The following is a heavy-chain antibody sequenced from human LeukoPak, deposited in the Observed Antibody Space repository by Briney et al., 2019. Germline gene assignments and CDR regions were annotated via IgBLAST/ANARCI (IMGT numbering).Heavy chain of an antibody. CDR3: ARDRGIATYNWFDP. V-gene: IGHV3-21*01. J-gene: IGHJ5*02. CDR1: GFTFSSYS. Sequence: GGSLRLSCAASGFTFSSYSMNWVRQAPGKGLEWVSSISSSSSYIYYADSVKGRFTISRDNSKNTLYLQMNSLRAEDTAVYYCARDRGIATYNWFDPWGQGTLVTVSS. D-gene: IGHD6-13*01. CDR2: ISSSSSYI.